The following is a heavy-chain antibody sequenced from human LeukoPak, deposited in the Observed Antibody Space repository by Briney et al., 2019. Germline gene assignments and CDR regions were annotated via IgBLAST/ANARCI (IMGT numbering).Heavy chain of an antibody. CDR3: ARDFRSGFPNWFDP. CDR2: ITGSGAST. CDR1: GFTFSSYA. J-gene: IGHJ5*02. Sequence: GGSLRLSCAASGFTFSSYAMTWVRQAPGKGLEWVSAITGSGASTFYADSVKGRFTISRDNSKNTLYLQMNSLRAEDAAVYYCARDFRSGFPNWFDPWGRGALVTVSS. D-gene: IGHD3-3*01. V-gene: IGHV3-23*01.